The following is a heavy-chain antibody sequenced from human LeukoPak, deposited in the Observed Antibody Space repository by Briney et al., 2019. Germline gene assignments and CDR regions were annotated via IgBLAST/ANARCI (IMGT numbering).Heavy chain of an antibody. CDR3: ARDLGYDSSGYYYLGAFDI. Sequence: SETLSLTCTVSGGSISSYYWSWIRQPPGKGLEWIGYIYYSGSTNYNPSLKSRVTISVDRSKNQFSLKLSSVTAADTAVYYCARDLGYDSSGYYYLGAFDIWGQGTMVTVSS. CDR2: IYYSGST. J-gene: IGHJ3*02. CDR1: GGSISSYY. D-gene: IGHD3-22*01. V-gene: IGHV4-59*12.